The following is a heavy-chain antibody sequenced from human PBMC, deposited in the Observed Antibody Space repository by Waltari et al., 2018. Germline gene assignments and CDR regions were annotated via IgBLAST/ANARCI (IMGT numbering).Heavy chain of an antibody. V-gene: IGHV1-69*13. CDR3: ASGGKRRTSSGWWFADY. D-gene: IGHD6-19*01. CDR2: IIPIFGTA. CDR1: GYTFTSYG. Sequence: QVQLVQSGAEVKKPGASVKVSCKASGYTFTSYGISWVRQAPGQGLEWMGGIIPIFGTANYAKKFQGIVTITADEATSTAYMELSSLRSEDTAVYYCASGGKRRTSSGWWFADYWGQGTLVTVSS. J-gene: IGHJ4*02.